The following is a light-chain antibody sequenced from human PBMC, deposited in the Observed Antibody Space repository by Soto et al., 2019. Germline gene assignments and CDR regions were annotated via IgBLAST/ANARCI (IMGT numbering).Light chain of an antibody. Sequence: QLVLTQPPSASGTPGQRVTISCSGSSSNIGSNTVNWYQQLPGTAPKLLIYSNNQRPSGVPDRFSGSKSGTSASLAISGLHSEDEADYYCAAWDDSLNGPVFGTGTKVTVL. CDR3: AAWDDSLNGPV. J-gene: IGLJ1*01. CDR2: SNN. CDR1: SSNIGSNT. V-gene: IGLV1-44*01.